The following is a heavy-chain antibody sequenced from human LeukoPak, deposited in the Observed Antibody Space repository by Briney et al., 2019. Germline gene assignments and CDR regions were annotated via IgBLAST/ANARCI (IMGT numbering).Heavy chain of an antibody. CDR3: ARDASYVYSTTGSPPLDF. V-gene: IGHV4-38-2*02. Sequence: SETLSLTCTVSGYSIRNGYNWCWIRQPPGKGLEWIGIIYYGGSTYYNPSLNSRPTISVDTSKHQLSLKLTSVTVADTAVYFCARDASYVYSTTGSPPLDFWGQGTLVTVSS. CDR2: IYYGGST. CDR1: GYSIRNGYN. D-gene: IGHD1-1*01. J-gene: IGHJ4*02.